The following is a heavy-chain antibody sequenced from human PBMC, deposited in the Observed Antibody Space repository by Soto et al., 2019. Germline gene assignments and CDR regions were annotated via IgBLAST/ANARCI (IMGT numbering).Heavy chain of an antibody. Sequence: QVQLVESGGVVVQPGGSLRLSCASSGFTFSNFVMHWVRQAPGKGLEWVAATSYDGKNKDHADSVKGRFTISRDNSKNKLYLQRNSLRHEDTAGYFCARERAIAATGIFYYWGQGTLVTVSS. D-gene: IGHD6-13*01. CDR3: ARERAIAATGIFYY. CDR1: GFTFSNFV. V-gene: IGHV3-30*04. CDR2: TSYDGKNK. J-gene: IGHJ4*02.